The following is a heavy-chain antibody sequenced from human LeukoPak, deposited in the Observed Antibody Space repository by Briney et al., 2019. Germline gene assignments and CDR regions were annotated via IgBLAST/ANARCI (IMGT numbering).Heavy chain of an antibody. J-gene: IGHJ5*02. CDR1: GGSISSGDYY. CDR2: IYYSGST. Sequence: SQTLSLTCTVSGGSISSGDYYWSWIRQHPGKGLEWIGYIYYSGSTYYNLSLKSRVTISVDTSKNQFSLKLSSVTAADTAVYYCARDLMVRGVIRSGWFDPWGQGTLVTVSS. V-gene: IGHV4-31*03. CDR3: ARDLMVRGVIRSGWFDP. D-gene: IGHD3-10*01.